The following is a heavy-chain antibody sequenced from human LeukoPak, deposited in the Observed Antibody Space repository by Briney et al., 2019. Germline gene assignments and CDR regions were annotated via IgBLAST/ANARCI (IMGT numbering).Heavy chain of an antibody. V-gene: IGHV3-48*02. D-gene: IGHD3-22*01. CDR1: GFTFSSYS. J-gene: IGHJ4*02. CDR3: ARDRYYDSGIGFDY. CDR2: ISSSSSTI. Sequence: PGGSLRLSCAASGFTFSSYSINWVRQAPGKGLEWVSYISSSSSTIYYADSVKGRFTISRDNAKNSLYLQMNSLRDEDTAVYYCARDRYYDSGIGFDYWGQGTLVTVSS.